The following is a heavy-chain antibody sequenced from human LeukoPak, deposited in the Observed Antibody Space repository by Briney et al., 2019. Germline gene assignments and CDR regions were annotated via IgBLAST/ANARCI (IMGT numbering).Heavy chain of an antibody. J-gene: IGHJ4*02. CDR1: AFTFSDYS. CDR2: ISGRSSTI. Sequence: GGSLRLSCAASAFTFSDYSINWVRQAPGKGLEWISYISGRSSTIYYADSVRGRFTISRDNAKNSMYLQMNSLRAEDTAVYYCARDRLTSGSYFFDYWGQGTLVTVSS. V-gene: IGHV3-48*01. D-gene: IGHD1-26*01. CDR3: ARDRLTSGSYFFDY.